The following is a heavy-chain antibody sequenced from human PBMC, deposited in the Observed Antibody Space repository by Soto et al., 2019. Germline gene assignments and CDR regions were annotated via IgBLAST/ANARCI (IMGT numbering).Heavy chain of an antibody. CDR2: ISAYNGNK. Sequence: ASVKVSCKTSGYTFTSYGISWVRQAPGQGLEWMGWISAYNGNKNYAQKLKGRATMTTDTSTSTAYMERRSLRSDDTAVYYWARYQSYGGAFDYWGQGTLVTVPS. V-gene: IGHV1-18*01. J-gene: IGHJ4*02. CDR3: ARYQSYGGAFDY. CDR1: GYTFTSYG. D-gene: IGHD2-21*01.